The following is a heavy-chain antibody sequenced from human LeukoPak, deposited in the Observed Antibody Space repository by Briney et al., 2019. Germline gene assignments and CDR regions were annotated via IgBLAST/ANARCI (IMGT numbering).Heavy chain of an antibody. CDR3: ARDESRNWFDP. CDR2: IYYSGST. Sequence: PSQTLSLTCSVSGGSISSGGYYWSWIRQHPGKGLEWIGYIYYSGSTYYNPSLKSRVTISVDTSKNQFSLKLSSVTAADTAVYYCARDESRNWFDPWGQGTLVTVSS. J-gene: IGHJ5*02. CDR1: GGSISSGGYY. V-gene: IGHV4-31*03.